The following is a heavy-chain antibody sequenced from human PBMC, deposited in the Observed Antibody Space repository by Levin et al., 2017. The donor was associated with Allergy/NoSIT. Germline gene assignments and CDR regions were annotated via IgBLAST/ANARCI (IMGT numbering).Heavy chain of an antibody. CDR1: GFTFDDYA. V-gene: IGHV3-9*01. J-gene: IGHJ3*02. CDR2: ISWNSGSI. Sequence: PGGSLRLSCAASGFTFDDYAMHWVRQAPGKGLEWVSGISWNSGSIGYADSVKGRFTISRDNAKNSLYLQMTSLRTEDTALYYCARDNIGLPDAFDIWGQGTMVIVSS. D-gene: IGHD3-10*01. CDR3: ARDNIGLPDAFDI.